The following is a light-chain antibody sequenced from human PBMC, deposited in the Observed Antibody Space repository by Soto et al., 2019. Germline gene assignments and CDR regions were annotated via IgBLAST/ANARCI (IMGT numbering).Light chain of an antibody. CDR2: YDS. V-gene: IGLV3-21*04. CDR3: QVWDSSSDQTV. J-gene: IGLJ7*01. Sequence: SYELTQPPSVSVAPGKTARITCGGKNIGSKSVHWYQQKPGQAPVVVIYYDSDRPSGIPERFSGSNSGNTATLTISWVEAGDEADYYCQVWDSSSDQTVFGGGTQLTVL. CDR1: NIGSKS.